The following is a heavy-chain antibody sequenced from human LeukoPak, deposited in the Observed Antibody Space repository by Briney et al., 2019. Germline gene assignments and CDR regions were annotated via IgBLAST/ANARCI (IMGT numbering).Heavy chain of an antibody. CDR2: VYSGGQT. V-gene: IGHV3-53*01. CDR3: ARVTVTTDFDY. J-gene: IGHJ4*02. Sequence: GGSLRLSCAASGFTVNSKYMSWVRQAPGTGLEWVSVVYSGGQTYYADSVKGRFTISRDISKNTLYLQMNSLRADDTAVYYCARVTVTTDFDYWGQGTLVTVSS. CDR1: GFTVNSKY. D-gene: IGHD4-11*01.